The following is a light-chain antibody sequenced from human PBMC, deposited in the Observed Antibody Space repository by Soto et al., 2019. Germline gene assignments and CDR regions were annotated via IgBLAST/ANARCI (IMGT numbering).Light chain of an antibody. Sequence: DIQMTQSPSTLSASVGDRVTITCRASQSISSWLAWYQQKPGKAPKLLIYKASSLESGVPSRLSGSVSGTELNLTIIILQPDDFATYYCQQYNSYSFTFGPGTKVDIK. CDR2: KAS. V-gene: IGKV1-5*03. CDR1: QSISSW. J-gene: IGKJ3*01. CDR3: QQYNSYSFT.